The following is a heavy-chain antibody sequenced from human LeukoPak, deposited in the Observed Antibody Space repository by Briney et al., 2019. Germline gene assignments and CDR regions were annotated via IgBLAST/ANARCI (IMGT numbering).Heavy chain of an antibody. CDR2: ISSSSSYI. D-gene: IGHD3-10*01. Sequence: GGSLRLSCAASGFTFSSYSMNWVRQAPGKGLGWVSSISSSSSYIYYADSVKGRFTISRDNAKNSLYLQMNSLRAEDTAVYYCARLMVRGAFDYWGQGTLVTVSS. CDR3: ARLMVRGAFDY. V-gene: IGHV3-21*01. CDR1: GFTFSSYS. J-gene: IGHJ4*02.